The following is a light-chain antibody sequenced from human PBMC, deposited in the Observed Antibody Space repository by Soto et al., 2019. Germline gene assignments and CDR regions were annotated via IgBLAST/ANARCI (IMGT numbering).Light chain of an antibody. J-gene: IGKJ5*01. V-gene: IGKV1-39*01. CDR3: QQTFSTPIT. CDR1: QTVRTY. CDR2: AAS. Sequence: DIQMTQSPSSLSASVGDRVTSTCRASQTVRTYLNWYQQKPGKAPTLLVYAASTLESAVPPRFSGAGSETDFTLTISGLHPEDFATYYCQQTFSTPITFGQGTRLE.